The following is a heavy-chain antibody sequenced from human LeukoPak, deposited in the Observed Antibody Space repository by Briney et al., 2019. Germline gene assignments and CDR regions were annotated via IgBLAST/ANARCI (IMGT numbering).Heavy chain of an antibody. V-gene: IGHV1-46*01. CDR1: GYTFTSYY. J-gene: IGHJ5*02. CDR2: INPSGGST. D-gene: IGHD5-18*01. CDR3: ASGGYRLWDWFDP. Sequence: ASVKVSCKASGYTFTSYYMHWLRQAPGQGLEWMGIINPSGGSTSYAQKFQGRVTMTRDTSTSTVYMELSSLRSEDTAVYYCASGGYRLWDWFDPWGQGTLVTVSS.